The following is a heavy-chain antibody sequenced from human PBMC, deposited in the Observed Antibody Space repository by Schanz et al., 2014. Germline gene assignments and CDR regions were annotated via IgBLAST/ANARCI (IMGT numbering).Heavy chain of an antibody. V-gene: IGHV4-61*02. CDR2: VFPNGIT. CDR3: ARDTTWRLDL. CDR1: GGSISSGTYY. J-gene: IGHJ2*01. D-gene: IGHD1-1*01. Sequence: QVQLQESGPGLVKPSQTLSLTCIVSGGSISSGTYYWSWIRQPAGKALEWVGRVFPNGITNYNPSLKSRVPISLDTSKNQSSLTLTSRTAADTAVYYCARDTTWRLDLWGRGTLVTVSS.